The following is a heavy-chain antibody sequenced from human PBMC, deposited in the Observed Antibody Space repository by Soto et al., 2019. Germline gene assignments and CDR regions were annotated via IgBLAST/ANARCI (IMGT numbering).Heavy chain of an antibody. CDR2: ISYEGSQQ. Sequence: PGGSLSLSGAASGSTFSSYGMHWARQAPGKGLEWVAVISYEGSQQYTADSVKGRFTISRDNSKNPIYREINNLTTEHTVVYYCGVSQIDRDPWAVKHVSIILLDPWGQGTLVTVSS. D-gene: IGHD1-20*01. J-gene: IGHJ5*02. CDR3: GVSQIDRDPWAVKHVSIILLDP. CDR1: GSTFSSYG. V-gene: IGHV3-30*03.